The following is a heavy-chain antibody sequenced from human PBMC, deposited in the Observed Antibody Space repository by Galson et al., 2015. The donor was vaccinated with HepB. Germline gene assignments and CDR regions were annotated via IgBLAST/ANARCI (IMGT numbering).Heavy chain of an antibody. V-gene: IGHV1-18*04. CDR3: ARDRNSWLRIDT. CDR1: GYTFTNYG. CDR2: ISTYNGDT. J-gene: IGHJ5*02. D-gene: IGHD1/OR15-1a*01. Sequence: SVKVSCKASGYTFTNYGISWVRQAPGQELEWMGWISTYNGDTKYPQKLQGRVTMTTDTSTSTAYMEVRSLRSDDTAIYYCARDRNSWLRIDTWGQGTLVTVSS.